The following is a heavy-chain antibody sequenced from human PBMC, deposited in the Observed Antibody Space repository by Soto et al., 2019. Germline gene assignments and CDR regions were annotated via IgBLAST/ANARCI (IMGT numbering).Heavy chain of an antibody. CDR1: GGSISSGGYY. V-gene: IGHV4-31*03. CDR3: ARDRGFITGTESGFDY. D-gene: IGHD1-20*01. CDR2: IYYGGST. J-gene: IGHJ4*02. Sequence: SETLSLTCTVSGGSISSGGYYWSWIRRHPGKGLEWIGYIYYGGSTYYNPSLKSRVTISADTSKNQFSLKLSSVTAADTAVYYCARDRGFITGTESGFDYWGQGTLVTVSS.